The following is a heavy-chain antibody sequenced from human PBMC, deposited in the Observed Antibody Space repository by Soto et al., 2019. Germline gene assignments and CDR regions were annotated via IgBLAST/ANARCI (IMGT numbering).Heavy chain of an antibody. D-gene: IGHD2-2*01. Sequence: GGSLRLSCAASGFTFSDYYMSWIRQAPGKGLEWVSYISSSGSTIYYADSVKGRFTISRDNAKNSLYLQMNSLRAEDTAVYYCARLGYCSSTSCSTYYYYYYMDVWGKGTTVTVSS. CDR2: ISSSGSTI. CDR1: GFTFSDYY. J-gene: IGHJ6*03. V-gene: IGHV3-11*01. CDR3: ARLGYCSSTSCSTYYYYYYMDV.